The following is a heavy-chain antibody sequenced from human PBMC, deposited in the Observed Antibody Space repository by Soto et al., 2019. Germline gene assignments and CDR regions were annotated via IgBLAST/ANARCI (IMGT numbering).Heavy chain of an antibody. CDR1: AYTFTSYC. J-gene: IGHJ4*02. CDR3: ARWPRITMASGEGLDY. CDR2: INPSGGST. D-gene: IGHD3-10*01. Sequence: ASVKVSCKASAYTFTSYCLHWVRQAPGQGLEWMGIINPSGGSTSYAQKFQGRVTMTRDTSTSTVYMELSSLRSEDTAVYYCARWPRITMASGEGLDYWGQGTLVTVS. V-gene: IGHV1-46*03.